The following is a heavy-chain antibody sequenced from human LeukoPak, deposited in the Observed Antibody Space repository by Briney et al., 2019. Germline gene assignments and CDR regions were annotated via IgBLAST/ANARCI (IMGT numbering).Heavy chain of an antibody. D-gene: IGHD5-18*01. CDR1: GFTFSSYI. V-gene: IGHV3-48*01. CDR2: TDSRNTI. CDR3: ARVFYTYGPYYFDY. J-gene: IGHJ4*02. Sequence: QPGGSLRLPCAASGFTFSSYILTWIRQAPGKGLEWVSYTDSRNTIYYTDSVKGRFTISRDNAKNSLYLQMNSLRVEDTALYYCARVFYTYGPYYFDYWGQGTLVTASS.